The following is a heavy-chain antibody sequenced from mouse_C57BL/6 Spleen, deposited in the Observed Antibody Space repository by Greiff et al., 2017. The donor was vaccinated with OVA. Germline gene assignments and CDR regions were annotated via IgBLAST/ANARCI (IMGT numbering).Heavy chain of an antibody. CDR2: IYPGSGST. V-gene: IGHV1-55*01. J-gene: IGHJ3*01. Sequence: QVQLQQPGAELVKPGASVKMSCKASGYTFTSYWITWVKQRPGQGLEWIGDIYPGSGSTNYNEKFKSKATLTVDTSSSTAYMQLSSLTSEDSAVYYCARRHYGSSYGFAYWGQGTLVTVSA. CDR3: ARRHYGSSYGFAY. D-gene: IGHD1-1*01. CDR1: GYTFTSYW.